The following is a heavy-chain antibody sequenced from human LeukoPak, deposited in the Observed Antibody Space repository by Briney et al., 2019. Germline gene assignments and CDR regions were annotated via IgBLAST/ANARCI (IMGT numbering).Heavy chain of an antibody. Sequence: GGSLRLSCAVSGFIFDDYAMHWVRQAPGKGLEWVSGITWGRDNLAYAASVKGRFTISRDNAKNSLYLQMNSLRAEDTAVYYCAREGLPVDYWGQGTLVTVSS. CDR1: GFIFDDYA. CDR3: AREGLPVDY. V-gene: IGHV3-9*01. J-gene: IGHJ4*02. CDR2: ITWGRDNL.